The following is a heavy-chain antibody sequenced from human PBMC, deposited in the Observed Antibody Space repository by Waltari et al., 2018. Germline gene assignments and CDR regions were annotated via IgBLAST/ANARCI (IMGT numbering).Heavy chain of an antibody. CDR2: IYHSGNA. CDR3: ARLDYGDNEPLDY. V-gene: IGHV4-38-2*02. Sequence: HLHESGPGLVKPSETLSLTCIVSGFSISSRYYWGWVRQPPGKGLEWVGSIYHSGNAYYNPSVESRVTSAVDPSSNQFSLKVRSVTAADTAVYYCARLDYGDNEPLDYWGQGTLVTVSS. J-gene: IGHJ4*02. D-gene: IGHD4-17*01. CDR1: GFSISSRYY.